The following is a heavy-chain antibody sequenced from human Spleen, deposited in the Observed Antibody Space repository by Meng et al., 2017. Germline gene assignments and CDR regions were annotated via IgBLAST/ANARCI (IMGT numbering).Heavy chain of an antibody. CDR3: ARGRVVVTAAPSDY. Sequence: EVQLLESGGGLVQPGWSLRLSCAASGVTLSSYAMNWVRQAPGKGLEWVSSISSSSTYADSVKGRFTISRDNAKNSLYLQMNSLRAEDTAVYYCARGRVVVTAAPSDYWGQGTLVTVSS. CDR2: ISSSST. D-gene: IGHD2-21*02. V-gene: IGHV3-21*01. J-gene: IGHJ4*02. CDR1: GVTLSSYA.